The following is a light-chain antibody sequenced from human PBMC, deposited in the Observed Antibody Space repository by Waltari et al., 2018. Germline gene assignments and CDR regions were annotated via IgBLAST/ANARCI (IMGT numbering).Light chain of an antibody. CDR2: GAT. V-gene: IGKV1-16*01. J-gene: IGKJ4*01. Sequence: DIQMTQSPSSVSASVGDRVTSTCRASQGIGDYLSWFKQKQGKPHKALIYGATSLPSGVPSRFSGSVSGKDFTLTISSLQPEDFATYYCQHYHSFPLTFGGGTKVEIK. CDR1: QGIGDY. CDR3: QHYHSFPLT.